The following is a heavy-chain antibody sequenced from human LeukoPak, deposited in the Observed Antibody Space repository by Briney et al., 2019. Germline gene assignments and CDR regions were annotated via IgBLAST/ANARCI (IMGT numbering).Heavy chain of an antibody. CDR3: AKEGYYDSSGYYYLLDY. J-gene: IGHJ4*02. Sequence: GGSLRLSCAASGFTFSSYAMSWVRQAPGKGLEWVSAISGSGGSTYYADSVKGRFTISRDNSKNTLYLQMNSLGAEDTAVYYCAKEGYYDSSGYYYLLDYWGQGTLVTVSS. V-gene: IGHV3-23*01. CDR2: ISGSGGST. CDR1: GFTFSSYA. D-gene: IGHD3-22*01.